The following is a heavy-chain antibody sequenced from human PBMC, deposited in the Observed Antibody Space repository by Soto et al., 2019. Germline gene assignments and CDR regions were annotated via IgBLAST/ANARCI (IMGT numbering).Heavy chain of an antibody. CDR2: IHYTGTT. Sequence: PSETLSLTCTVSGGSVSCSYWIWIRQTPGKVLEWIGFIHYTGTTNYNISLKSRVTMSVDLARNQFSLRLRSVTAADTAVYFCAKYRRTDAEGYSFDFWGQGALVTVSS. J-gene: IGHJ4*02. CDR1: GGSVSCSY. V-gene: IGHV4-59*02. D-gene: IGHD2-15*01. CDR3: AKYRRTDAEGYSFDF.